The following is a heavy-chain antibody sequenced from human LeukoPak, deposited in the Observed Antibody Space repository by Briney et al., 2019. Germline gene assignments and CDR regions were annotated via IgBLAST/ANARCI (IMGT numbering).Heavy chain of an antibody. J-gene: IGHJ4*02. CDR2: IRYDGSNK. Sequence: GGSLRLSCAASGFTFSSYGMHWVRQAPGKGLEWVAVIRYDGSNKYYADSVKGRFTISRDNSKNTLYLQMNGLRAEDTAVYYCARDGEIDSSGWYDYFDYWGQGTLVTVSS. CDR1: GFTFSSYG. V-gene: IGHV3-33*01. D-gene: IGHD6-19*01. CDR3: ARDGEIDSSGWYDYFDY.